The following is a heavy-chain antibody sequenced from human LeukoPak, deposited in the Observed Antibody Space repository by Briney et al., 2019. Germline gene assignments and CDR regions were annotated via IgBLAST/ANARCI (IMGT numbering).Heavy chain of an antibody. Sequence: ASVKVSCKASGYTFTSYDINWVRQATGQGLEWMGWMNPNSGNTGYAQKFQGRVTMTRNTSISTAYRELSSLRSEDTAVYYCARATYYYGSGSGYWGQGTLVTVSS. D-gene: IGHD3-10*01. V-gene: IGHV1-8*01. CDR1: GYTFTSYD. J-gene: IGHJ4*02. CDR3: ARATYYYGSGSGY. CDR2: MNPNSGNT.